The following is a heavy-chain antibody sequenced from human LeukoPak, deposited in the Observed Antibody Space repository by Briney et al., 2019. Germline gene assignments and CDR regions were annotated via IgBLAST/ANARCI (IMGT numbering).Heavy chain of an antibody. J-gene: IGHJ4*02. D-gene: IGHD6-19*01. CDR2: ISASGRNR. V-gene: IGHV3-23*01. CDR3: ARESESSGWYDY. Sequence: GGSLRLSCAASGFTFSNYAMTWVRQAPGKGLELVSVISASGRNRDYADSVKGRFTISRDNSKNSLYLQMNSLRSDDTALYYCARESESSGWYDYWGQGTLVTVSS. CDR1: GFTFSNYA.